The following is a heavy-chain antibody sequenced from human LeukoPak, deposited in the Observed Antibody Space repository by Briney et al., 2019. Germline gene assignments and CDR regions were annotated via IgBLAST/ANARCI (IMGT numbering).Heavy chain of an antibody. D-gene: IGHD4-17*01. V-gene: IGHV3-21*01. CDR3: AREYGDYPKTDGVAFDV. Sequence: GGSLRLSCAASGFTFSSYSMNWVRQAPGKGLEWVSSISSSSSYIYYADSVKGRFTISRDNAKNSLYLQMNSLRAEDTAVYYCAREYGDYPKTDGVAFDVWGQGTMVTVSS. J-gene: IGHJ3*01. CDR2: ISSSSSYI. CDR1: GFTFSSYS.